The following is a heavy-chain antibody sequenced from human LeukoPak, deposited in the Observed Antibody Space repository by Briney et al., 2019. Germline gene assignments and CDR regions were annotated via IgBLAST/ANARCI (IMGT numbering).Heavy chain of an antibody. CDR1: GFTFSSYS. CDR2: ISSSSSYI. Sequence: GGSLRLSCAASGFTFSSYSMNWVRQAPGKGLEWVSSISSSSSYIYYADSVKGRFTISRDNAKTSLYLQMNSLRAEDTAVYYCASSGWSRDAFDIWGQGTMVTVSS. J-gene: IGHJ3*02. D-gene: IGHD6-19*01. V-gene: IGHV3-21*01. CDR3: ASSGWSRDAFDI.